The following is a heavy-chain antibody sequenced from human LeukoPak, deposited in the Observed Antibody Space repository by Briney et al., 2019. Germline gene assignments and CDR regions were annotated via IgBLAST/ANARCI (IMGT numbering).Heavy chain of an antibody. Sequence: PSETLSLTCTVSGGSISSYYWSWIRQPPGKGLEWIGYIYYSGSTNYNPSLKSRVTISVDTSKNQFSLKLSSVTAADTAVYYCARDRRRYYYGSGSFFDYWGRGTLVTVSS. V-gene: IGHV4-59*01. CDR2: IYYSGST. CDR1: GGSISSYY. J-gene: IGHJ4*02. D-gene: IGHD3-10*01. CDR3: ARDRRRYYYGSGSFFDY.